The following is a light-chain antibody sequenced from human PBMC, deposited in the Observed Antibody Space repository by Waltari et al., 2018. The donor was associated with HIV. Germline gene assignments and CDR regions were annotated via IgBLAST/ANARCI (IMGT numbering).Light chain of an antibody. CDR3: GTWDDSLNGHWV. V-gene: IGLV1-51*01. CDR2: DNA. Sequence: QSVLTQPPSVSAAPGQTVTISCSGSISNVGTNYVSWYQQLPRTAPKLLIYDNATRPSGIPSRFSGSRSGTSAALDITGLQTGDEADYYCGTWDDSLNGHWVFGGGTKVTVL. CDR1: ISNVGTNY. J-gene: IGLJ3*02.